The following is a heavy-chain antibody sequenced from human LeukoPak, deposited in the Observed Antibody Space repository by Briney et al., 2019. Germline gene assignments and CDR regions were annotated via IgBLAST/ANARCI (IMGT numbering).Heavy chain of an antibody. J-gene: IGHJ4*02. CDR3: AKDSLYSSSSTDY. D-gene: IGHD6-6*01. Sequence: GGSLRLSCAASGFTFSSYAMSWVRQAPGKGLEWVSAISGSGGSTYYADSVKGRLTISRDNSKNTLYLQMNSLRAEDTAVYYCAKDSLYSSSSTDYWGQGTLVTASS. CDR1: GFTFSSYA. V-gene: IGHV3-23*01. CDR2: ISGSGGST.